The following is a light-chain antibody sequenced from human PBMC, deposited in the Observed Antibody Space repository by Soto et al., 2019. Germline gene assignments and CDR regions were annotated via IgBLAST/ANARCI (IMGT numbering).Light chain of an antibody. J-gene: IGKJ1*01. Sequence: EIVLTQSPGTLSLSPGERATLSCRASQSVSTNYLAWYQQKPGQAPRLLIYGASSRATGIPDRFSGSGSGTDFTLSISRLEPEDFAVYYCQLYGSSRATFGQGTKVEIK. CDR1: QSVSTNY. CDR3: QLYGSSRAT. V-gene: IGKV3-20*01. CDR2: GAS.